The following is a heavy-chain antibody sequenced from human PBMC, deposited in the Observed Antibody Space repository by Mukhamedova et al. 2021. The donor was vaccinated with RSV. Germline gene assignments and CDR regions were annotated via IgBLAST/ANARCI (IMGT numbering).Heavy chain of an antibody. CDR3: ARNPASGNYYFTC. CDR2: HGGST. D-gene: IGHD3-10*01. Sequence: HGGSTDYNPSLKSRVTISIDTSKNQFSLNLSSVTAADTAMYYCARNPASGNYYFTCWGPGTQVIVSS. V-gene: IGHV4-30-2*04. J-gene: IGHJ4*02.